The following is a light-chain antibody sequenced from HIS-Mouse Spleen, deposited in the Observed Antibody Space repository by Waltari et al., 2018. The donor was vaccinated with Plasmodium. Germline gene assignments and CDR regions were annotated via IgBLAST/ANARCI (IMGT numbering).Light chain of an antibody. V-gene: IGLV2-11*01. CDR3: CSYAGSYTYV. CDR2: DVR. CDR1: SSDVGGYNY. Sequence: QSALTQPRSVSGSPGQSVTISCTGTSSDVGGYNYVSWYQPHPGKAPKLMIFDVRKRPSGGPDRFSGSKAGNTASLTISGLQAEDEADYYCCSYAGSYTYVFGTGTKVTVL. J-gene: IGLJ1*01.